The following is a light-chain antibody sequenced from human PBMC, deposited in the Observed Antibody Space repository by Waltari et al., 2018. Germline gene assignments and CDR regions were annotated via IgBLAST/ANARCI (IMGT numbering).Light chain of an antibody. CDR2: RAS. J-gene: IGKJ1*01. CDR3: QQYNSYSWT. CDR1: QAINIW. V-gene: IGKV1-5*03. Sequence: DIQMTQSPSTLSASVGDRVTITCRASQAINIWLAWYQQKPGKAPKLLIYRASSLESGVPSRFSGSGSGTEVTLTISRLQPDDFATYYCQQYNSYSWTFGQGTKVEIK.